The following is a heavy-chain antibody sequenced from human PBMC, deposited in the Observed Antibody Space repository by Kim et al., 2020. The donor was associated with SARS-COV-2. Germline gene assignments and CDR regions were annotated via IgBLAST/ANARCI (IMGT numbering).Heavy chain of an antibody. V-gene: IGHV4-59*13. CDR3: ARDGRGAVSGRGWFDP. CDR2: IYYSGNT. CDR1: GGSISSYY. D-gene: IGHD6-13*01. J-gene: IGHJ5*02. Sequence: SETLSLTCTVSGGSISSYYWSWIRQPPGKGLEWIGDIYYSGNTNYNPSLKSRVTISVDTSKNQFSLKLSSVTAADTAVYYCARDGRGAVSGRGWFDPWGQGPLVIVSS.